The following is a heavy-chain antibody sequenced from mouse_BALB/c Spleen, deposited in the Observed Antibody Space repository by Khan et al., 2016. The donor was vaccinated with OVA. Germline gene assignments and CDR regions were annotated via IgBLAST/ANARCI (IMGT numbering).Heavy chain of an antibody. CDR3: ARQYSNSFFEY. D-gene: IGHD2-5*01. J-gene: IGHJ2*01. Sequence: EVMLVESGGGLVQPGGSLKLSCAASGFTFSSYGMSWVRQTPDKRLEWVATISSGGSYTYYPDSVKGRFTISRDNAKNTLYLQMSSLKSEDTAMYYCARQYSNSFFEYWGQGTTLTVSS. CDR2: ISSGGSYT. V-gene: IGHV5-6*03. CDR1: GFTFSSYG.